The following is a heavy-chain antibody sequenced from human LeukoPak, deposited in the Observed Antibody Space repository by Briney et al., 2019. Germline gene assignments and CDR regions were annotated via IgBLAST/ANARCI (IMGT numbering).Heavy chain of an antibody. CDR2: ISSSSSYI. V-gene: IGHV3-21*01. CDR1: GFTFSSYS. CDR3: ALTNYGGNSPFGDY. D-gene: IGHD4-23*01. Sequence: KTGGSLRLSCAASGFTFSSYSMNWVRQAPGKGLEWVSSISSSSSYIYYADSVKGRFTISRDNAKNSLYLQVNSLRAEDTAVYYCALTNYGGNSPFGDYWGQGTLVTVSS. J-gene: IGHJ4*02.